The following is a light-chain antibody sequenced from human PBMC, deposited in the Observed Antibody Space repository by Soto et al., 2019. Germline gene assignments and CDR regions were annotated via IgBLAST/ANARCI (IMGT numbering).Light chain of an antibody. V-gene: IGKV3-20*01. J-gene: IGKJ1*01. Sequence: EIVMTQSPATLSVSPVERATLSCMASQTVGTTYLAWYQHKPGQAPRLLIYGASTRATGIPDRFSGSRSGTDFTLTISRLEPEDFAVYFCQLYGSSRWTFGQGTKVDIK. CDR2: GAS. CDR1: QTVGTTY. CDR3: QLYGSSRWT.